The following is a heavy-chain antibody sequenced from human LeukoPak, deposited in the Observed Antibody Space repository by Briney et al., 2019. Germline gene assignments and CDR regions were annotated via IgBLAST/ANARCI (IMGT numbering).Heavy chain of an antibody. Sequence: PSETLSLTCAVYGGSFSGYYWSWIRQPPGKGLEWIGGINHSGSTNYNPSLKSRVTISVDTSKNQFSLKLSSVTAADTAVYYCARIPNHDSSGSGAFDIWGQGTMVTVSS. CDR2: INHSGST. CDR1: GGSFSGYY. J-gene: IGHJ3*02. D-gene: IGHD3-22*01. CDR3: ARIPNHDSSGSGAFDI. V-gene: IGHV4-34*01.